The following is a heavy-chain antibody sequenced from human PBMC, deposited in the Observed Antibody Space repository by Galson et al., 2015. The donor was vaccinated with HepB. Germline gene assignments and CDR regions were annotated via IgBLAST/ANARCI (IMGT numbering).Heavy chain of an antibody. CDR3: ARDPYSGLGWGTAFDI. Sequence: SETLSLTCSVSGGSITNYYWSWIRQSPGKGLEWIAFLYYSGSIRYNPSLNSRVTISVDTSKNQFSLNLSSVTAADTAVYCCARDPYSGLGWGTAFDIWGQGARVTVSS. J-gene: IGHJ3*02. D-gene: IGHD3-16*01. V-gene: IGHV4-59*01. CDR1: GGSITNYY. CDR2: LYYSGSI.